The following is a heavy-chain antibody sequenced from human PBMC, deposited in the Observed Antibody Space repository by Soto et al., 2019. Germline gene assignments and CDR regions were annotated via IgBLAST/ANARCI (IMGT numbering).Heavy chain of an antibody. CDR2: ITSYGDTT. CDR1: GFTFSTYA. V-gene: IGHV3-23*01. J-gene: IGHJ4*02. CDR3: ANSPTTVAGTNYSFDY. D-gene: IGHD6-19*01. Sequence: EVQLLESGGGLVQPGGSLRLSCAASGFTFSTYAMSWVRQAPGKGLEWVSGITSYGDTTYYADSVKGRFSISRDNSKHTMYLQMNGLRVEDTAVYYCANSPTTVAGTNYSFDYWGQGTLVTVSS.